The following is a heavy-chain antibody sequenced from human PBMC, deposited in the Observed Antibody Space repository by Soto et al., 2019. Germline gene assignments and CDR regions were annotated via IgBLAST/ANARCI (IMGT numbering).Heavy chain of an antibody. V-gene: IGHV4-4*02. J-gene: IGHJ3*01. D-gene: IGHD6-19*01. Sequence: QVQLQESGPGLVKPSGTLSLTCAVSGDSISSPKWWTWLRQPPGKGLEWIGDLLHSGTTNYNPSLMSPVTLSVDKPQNQSSLKPTSVTAADTAIYYCAYSTGWYSHDVWGQGTSVTISS. CDR3: AYSTGWYSHDV. CDR2: LLHSGTT. CDR1: GDSISSPKW.